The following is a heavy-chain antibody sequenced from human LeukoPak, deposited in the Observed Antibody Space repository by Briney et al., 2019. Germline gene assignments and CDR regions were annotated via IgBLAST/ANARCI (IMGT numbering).Heavy chain of an antibody. J-gene: IGHJ4*02. Sequence: GGSLRLSCEASGFIFSSYEMNWVRQAPGKGLEWVSFISSSGRTMYYADSMKGRFTISRDNSKNTLYLQMNSLRAEDTAVYYCGKDLLSDSSAWYLTPFDYWGQGTLVTVSS. CDR2: ISSSGRTM. CDR3: GKDLLSDSSAWYLTPFDY. CDR1: GFIFSSYE. D-gene: IGHD6-19*01. V-gene: IGHV3-48*03.